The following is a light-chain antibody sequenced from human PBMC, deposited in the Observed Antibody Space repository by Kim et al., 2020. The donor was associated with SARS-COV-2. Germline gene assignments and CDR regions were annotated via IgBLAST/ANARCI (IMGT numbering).Light chain of an antibody. Sequence: ALGRTGRITCQGDRRRSYYATWYQQKPGQAPILVIYGKNNRPSGIPDRFSGSSAGNTASLTITGTQAGDEADYYCNSRDSNDKVVFGGGTKLTVL. J-gene: IGLJ2*01. V-gene: IGLV3-19*01. CDR1: RRRSYY. CDR3: NSRDSNDKVV. CDR2: GKN.